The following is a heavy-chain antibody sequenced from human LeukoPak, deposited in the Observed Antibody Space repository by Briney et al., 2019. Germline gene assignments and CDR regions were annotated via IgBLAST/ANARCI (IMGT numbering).Heavy chain of an antibody. V-gene: IGHV3-53*01. Sequence: GGSLRLSCAASGFTVSSNYMSWVRQAPGKGLEWVSVIYSGGSTYYADSVKGRFTISRDNSKNTLYLQMNSLRAEDTAVYYCARMGYSSGWYRDYWGQGTLVTVSS. CDR1: GFTVSSNY. CDR2: IYSGGST. CDR3: ARMGYSSGWYRDY. J-gene: IGHJ4*02. D-gene: IGHD6-19*01.